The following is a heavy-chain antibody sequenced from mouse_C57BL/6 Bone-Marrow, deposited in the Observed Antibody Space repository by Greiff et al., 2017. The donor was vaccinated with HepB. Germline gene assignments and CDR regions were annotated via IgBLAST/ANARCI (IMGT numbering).Heavy chain of an antibody. V-gene: IGHV5-4*01. J-gene: IGHJ4*01. Sequence: EVKLMESGGGLVKPGGSLKLSCAASGFTFSSYAMSWVRQTPEKRLEWVATISDGGSYTYYPDNVKGGFTISRDNAKNNLYMQMSHLKSEDTAMYYCARDGPGAMDYWGQGTPVTVSS. CDR3: ARDGPGAMDY. CDR2: ISDGGSYT. CDR1: GFTFSSYA.